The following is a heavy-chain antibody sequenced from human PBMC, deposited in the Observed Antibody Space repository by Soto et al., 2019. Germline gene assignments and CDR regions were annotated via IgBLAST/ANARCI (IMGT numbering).Heavy chain of an antibody. D-gene: IGHD3-16*01. V-gene: IGHV3-30-3*01. Sequence: QVQLVESGGGVVQPGRSLRLSCAASGFTFSNYAMHWVRQAPGRGLDWLAVISYDGSNKHHADSVKDRFIISRDNSKNTLFLQMNSLRADDTAVYYCARGGFGRGAADYWGLGTLVTVSS. J-gene: IGHJ4*02. CDR3: ARGGFGRGAADY. CDR2: ISYDGSNK. CDR1: GFTFSNYA.